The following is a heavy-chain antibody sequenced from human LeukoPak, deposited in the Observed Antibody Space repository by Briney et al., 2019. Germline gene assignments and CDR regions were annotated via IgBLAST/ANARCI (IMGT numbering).Heavy chain of an antibody. V-gene: IGHV3-23*01. CDR1: GFTFSSYE. D-gene: IGHD2-15*01. CDR3: AKIVAGLDY. Sequence: QPGGSLRLSCAASGFTFSSYEMNWVRQAPGKGLEWVSAIGSSGSTTYYADSVKGRFAISRDNSKNTLYLQMNSLRAEDTAVYYCAKIVAGLDYWGQGTLVTVSS. J-gene: IGHJ4*02. CDR2: IGSSGSTT.